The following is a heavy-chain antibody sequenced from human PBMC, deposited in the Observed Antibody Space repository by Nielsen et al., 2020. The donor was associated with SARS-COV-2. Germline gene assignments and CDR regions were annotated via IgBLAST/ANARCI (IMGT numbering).Heavy chain of an antibody. CDR2: IYHSGST. Sequence: SETLSLTCAVSGGSISSSNWWSWVRQPPGKGLEWIGEIYHSGSTYYNPSLKSRVTISVDTSKNQFSLKLSSVTAADTAVYYCARHLYDYGEMNWFDPWGQGTLVTVSS. CDR1: GGSISSSNW. J-gene: IGHJ5*02. D-gene: IGHD4-17*01. CDR3: ARHLYDYGEMNWFDP. V-gene: IGHV4-4*02.